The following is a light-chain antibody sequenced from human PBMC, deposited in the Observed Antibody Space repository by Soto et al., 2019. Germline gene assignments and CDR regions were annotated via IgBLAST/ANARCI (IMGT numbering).Light chain of an antibody. CDR1: QYINTR. J-gene: IGKJ5*01. Sequence: EIVLTQSPATLSSFPGDRVTLSCRASQYINTRLAWYQHRPGQAPRLLIYDASNRATGIPARFSGSGSGTDFTLTISSLEPEDFAVYYCQQRSNWPLTFGQGTRLEIK. CDR3: QQRSNWPLT. CDR2: DAS. V-gene: IGKV3-11*01.